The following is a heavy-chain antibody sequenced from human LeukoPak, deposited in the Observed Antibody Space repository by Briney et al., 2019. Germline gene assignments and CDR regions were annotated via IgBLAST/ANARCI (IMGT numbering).Heavy chain of an antibody. J-gene: IGHJ4*02. CDR3: ARAPRQIEQLVFDY. D-gene: IGHD6-13*01. CDR2: ISGSSSYI. CDR1: GFTFSTYT. Sequence: KPGGSLRLSCAASGFTFSTYTMKWVRQAPGKGLEWVSSISGSSSYIYYTDSVQGRFTISRDNAKNSLYLQMNSLRVEDTAVYYCARAPRQIEQLVFDYWGQGTLVTVSS. V-gene: IGHV3-21*04.